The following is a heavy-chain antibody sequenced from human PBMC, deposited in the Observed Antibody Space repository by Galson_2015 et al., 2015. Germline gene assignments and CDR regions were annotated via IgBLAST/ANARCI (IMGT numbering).Heavy chain of an antibody. J-gene: IGHJ4*02. Sequence: VDSVKGRFTVSRDNAKNPLYLQMNSLGAEDTAVYYCARSTAYYFDYWGQGTLVTVSS. CDR3: ARSTAYYFDY. D-gene: IGHD2-21*02. V-gene: IGHV3-7*01.